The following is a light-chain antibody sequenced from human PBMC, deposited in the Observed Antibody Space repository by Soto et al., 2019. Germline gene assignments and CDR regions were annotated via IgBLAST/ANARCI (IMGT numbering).Light chain of an antibody. CDR3: QQSYRIPQEIT. Sequence: DIQMTQSPSSLSASVGDRVTITCRASQSISTYLNWYQQKVGQAPKLLIYAASSLQSGVPSRFSGSGSGTDFTLTINSLQPEDFATYYCQQSYRIPQEITVGQGTRLEIK. CDR1: QSISTY. V-gene: IGKV1-39*01. J-gene: IGKJ5*01. CDR2: AAS.